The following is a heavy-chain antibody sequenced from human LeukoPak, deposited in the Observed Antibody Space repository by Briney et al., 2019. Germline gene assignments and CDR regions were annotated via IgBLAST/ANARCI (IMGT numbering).Heavy chain of an antibody. CDR3: ARRRYSSSCDL. CDR1: GGSFSGYY. D-gene: IGHD6-13*01. CDR2: INHSGST. V-gene: IGHV4-34*01. J-gene: IGHJ5*02. Sequence: PSETLSLTCAVYGGSFSGYYWSWIRQPPGKGLEWIGEINHSGSTNYNPSLKSRVTISVDTSKNQFSLKLSSVTAADTAVYYCARRRYSSSCDLWGQGTLVTVSS.